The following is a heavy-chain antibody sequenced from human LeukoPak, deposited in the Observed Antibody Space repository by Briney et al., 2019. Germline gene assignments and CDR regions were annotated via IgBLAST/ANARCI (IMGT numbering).Heavy chain of an antibody. Sequence: SETLSLTCTVSGGSIGNFYWTWIRQPPGKGLEWIGFVTYSGSTNYNPSLTNRVTISVDTSKNQFSLRLSSVAAADTAVYFCARAPYGSATNNYYMDVWGKGTTVTVSS. J-gene: IGHJ6*03. CDR1: GGSIGNFY. CDR2: VTYSGST. D-gene: IGHD3-10*01. V-gene: IGHV4-59*12. CDR3: ARAPYGSATNNYYMDV.